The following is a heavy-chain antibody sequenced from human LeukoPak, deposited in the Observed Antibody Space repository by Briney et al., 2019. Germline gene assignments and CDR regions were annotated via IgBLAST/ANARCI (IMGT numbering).Heavy chain of an antibody. CDR2: IKADGGEK. CDR1: GFTFSSYE. J-gene: IGHJ4*02. V-gene: IGHV3-7*01. D-gene: IGHD6-6*01. Sequence: QPGGSLRLSCAASGFTFSSYEMNWFRQTPGKGLEWVAKIKADGGEKDHVASVKGRFTISRDNAKNSLYLQMNSLRVEDTAVYYCARGGAARPDFWGQGTLVTVSS. CDR3: ARGGAARPDF.